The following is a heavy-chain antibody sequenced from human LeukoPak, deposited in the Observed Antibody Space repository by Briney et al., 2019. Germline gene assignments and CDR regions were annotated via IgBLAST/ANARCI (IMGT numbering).Heavy chain of an antibody. J-gene: IGHJ3*02. Sequence: GGSLRLSCAASGFTFSSYAMSWVRQAPGKGLEWVSAISGSGGSTYYADSVKGRFTISRDTAKNSLYLQMNSLRAEDTALYYCVKDLWFGELSWGAFDIWGQGTMVTVSS. D-gene: IGHD3-10*01. CDR3: VKDLWFGELSWGAFDI. V-gene: IGHV3-23*01. CDR2: ISGSGGST. CDR1: GFTFSSYA.